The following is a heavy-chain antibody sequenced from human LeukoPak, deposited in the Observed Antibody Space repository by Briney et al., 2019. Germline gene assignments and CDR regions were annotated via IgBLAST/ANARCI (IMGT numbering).Heavy chain of an antibody. CDR2: IRYDGSNK. V-gene: IGHV3-30*02. CDR1: GFTFSSYG. J-gene: IGHJ3*02. Sequence: GGSLRLSCAASGFTFSSYGMHWVRQAPGKGLEWVVFIRYDGSNKYYADPVKGGFTISRDNSKNTLYLQMNSLRAEDTAVYYCAKLLVTYYYDSSGYADAFDIWGQGTMVTVSS. D-gene: IGHD3-22*01. CDR3: AKLLVTYYYDSSGYADAFDI.